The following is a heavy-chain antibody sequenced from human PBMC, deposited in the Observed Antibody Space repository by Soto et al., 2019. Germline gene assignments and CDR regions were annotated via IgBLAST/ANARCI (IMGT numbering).Heavy chain of an antibody. CDR2: ISPYDGDT. CDR1: GYTFTTYG. J-gene: IGHJ5*02. CDR3: AKDHGGSYQADSFDP. Sequence: QVQLVQSGVEVKKPGASVKVSCKASGYTFTTYGISWVRQAPGQGLEWMGWISPYDGDTNYADTLQGRVTLTTDTSTTTAYMELRSLRSYDTAMYYCAKDHGGSYQADSFDPWGQGTLVIVSS. V-gene: IGHV1-18*01. D-gene: IGHD1-26*01.